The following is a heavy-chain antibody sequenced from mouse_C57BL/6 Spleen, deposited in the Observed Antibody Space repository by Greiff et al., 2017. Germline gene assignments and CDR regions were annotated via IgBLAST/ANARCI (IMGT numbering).Heavy chain of an antibody. CDR2: IDPSDSET. CDR3: ARYSNFYWYFDV. J-gene: IGHJ1*03. CDR1: GYTFTSYW. Sequence: VQLQQPGAELVRPGSSVKLSCKASGYTFTSYWMHWVKQRPIQGLEWIGNIDPSDSETHYNQKFKDKATLTVDKSSSTAYMQLSSLTSEDSAVYYCARYSNFYWYFDVWGTGTTVTVSS. D-gene: IGHD2-5*01. V-gene: IGHV1-52*01.